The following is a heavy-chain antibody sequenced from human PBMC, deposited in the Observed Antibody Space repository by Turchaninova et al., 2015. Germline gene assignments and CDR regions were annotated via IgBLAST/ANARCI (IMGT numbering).Heavy chain of an antibody. CDR3: VRRGYCSGATCRLMVYYFDY. D-gene: IGHD2-15*01. V-gene: IGHV4-39*01. CDR2: IHKSGNT. Sequence: HLQLQESGPGLMKPSETLSLTCSVSGGSLSSSTYYWGWIRQPPGKGLEWIGNIHKSGNTYYNPSLKSRITIAVHTSKNRFSLKVSSVTAADTAVYYCVRRGYCSGATCRLMVYYFDYWGQGTLVTVSS. CDR1: GGSLSSSTYY. J-gene: IGHJ4*02.